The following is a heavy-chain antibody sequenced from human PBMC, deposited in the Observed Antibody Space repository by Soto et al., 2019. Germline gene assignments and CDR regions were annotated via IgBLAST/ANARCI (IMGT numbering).Heavy chain of an antibody. D-gene: IGHD1-26*01. V-gene: IGHV1-3*01. J-gene: IGHJ5*02. CDR1: GYTFTSYA. CDR3: SRGYTFPFDP. Sequence: EASLKVSCKASGYTFTSYAVHWVRRAPGQRLEWMGWINAGNGNTKYSQKFQGRVTITRDTSASTAYMELSSLRSEDTAVYYCSRGYTFPFDPWGQGTLVTVSS. CDR2: INAGNGNT.